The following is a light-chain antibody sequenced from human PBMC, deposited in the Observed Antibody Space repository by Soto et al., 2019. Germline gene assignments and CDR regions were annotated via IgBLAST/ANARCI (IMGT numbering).Light chain of an antibody. V-gene: IGKV3-20*01. Sequence: EIVLTQSPGTLSLSSGERATLSCRASQSVSSSYLAWYQQKPGQAPRLLIYGASSRATGIPDRFSGSGSGTDFTLTISRLEPEDFAVYYCQQYGSSPVTFGQGTKLEFK. CDR1: QSVSSSY. CDR3: QQYGSSPVT. CDR2: GAS. J-gene: IGKJ2*01.